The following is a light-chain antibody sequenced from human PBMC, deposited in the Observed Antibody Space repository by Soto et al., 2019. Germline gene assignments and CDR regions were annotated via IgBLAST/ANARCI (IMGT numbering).Light chain of an antibody. J-gene: IGKJ1*01. Sequence: DIQMTQSPTTLSGAVGDRDTLTCRASQTLSSWLAWYQQKPGKAPKLLIYKASTLKSGGPSRCSGSGYGTEFNLNNSSLQADDGANDYSQHYNYYSGAFGQETKVELK. CDR2: KAS. CDR1: QTLSSW. V-gene: IGKV1-5*03. CDR3: QHYNYYSGA.